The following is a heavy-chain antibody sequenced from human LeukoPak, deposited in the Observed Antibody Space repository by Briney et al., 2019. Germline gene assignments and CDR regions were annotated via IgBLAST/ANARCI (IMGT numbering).Heavy chain of an antibody. Sequence: GGSLRLSCAASGFAFNTYWMSWVRQAPGKGLEWVANIKQDGSEKYYVDSVKGRFTISRDNAKNSLYLQMNSLRAEDTAVYYCARDYYDSSGYWFDPWGQGTLVTVSS. CDR1: GFAFNTYW. CDR2: IKQDGSEK. D-gene: IGHD3-22*01. CDR3: ARDYYDSSGYWFDP. V-gene: IGHV3-7*01. J-gene: IGHJ5*02.